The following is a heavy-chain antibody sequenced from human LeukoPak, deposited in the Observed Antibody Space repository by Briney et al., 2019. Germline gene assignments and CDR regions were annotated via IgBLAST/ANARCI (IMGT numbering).Heavy chain of an antibody. V-gene: IGHV1-69*04. CDR2: IIPILGIA. CDR3: ARDSSGQSY. J-gene: IGHJ4*02. CDR1: GGTFSSYA. Sequence: GASVKVSCKAFGGTFSSYAISWVRQAPGQGLEWMGRIIPILGIANYAQKFQGRVTITADKSTSTAYMELSSLRSEDTAVYYCARDSSGQSYWGQGTLVTVSS. D-gene: IGHD3-22*01.